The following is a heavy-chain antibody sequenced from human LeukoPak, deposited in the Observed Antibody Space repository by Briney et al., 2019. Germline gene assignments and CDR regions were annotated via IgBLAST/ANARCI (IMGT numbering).Heavy chain of an antibody. D-gene: IGHD3-22*01. CDR2: ISAYNGNT. V-gene: IGHV1-18*01. CDR3: ASTYYYDSSGENDAFDI. Sequence: ASVTVSCKASGYTFTNYGISWVRQAPGQGLEWMGWISAYNGNTNYAQKLQGRVTMTTDTSTSTAYMELRSLRSDDTAVYYCASTYYYDSSGENDAFDIWGQGTVVTVSS. J-gene: IGHJ3*02. CDR1: GYTFTNYG.